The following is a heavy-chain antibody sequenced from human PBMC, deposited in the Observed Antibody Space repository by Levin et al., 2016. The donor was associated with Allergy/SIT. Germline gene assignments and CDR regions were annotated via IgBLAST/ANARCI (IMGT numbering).Heavy chain of an antibody. CDR1: GGSISSYY. J-gene: IGHJ3*02. V-gene: IGHV4-4*07. D-gene: IGHD3-10*01. Sequence: SETLSLTCTVSGGSISSYYWSWIRQPAGKGLEWIGRIYTSGSTNYNPSLKSRVTMSVDTSKNQFSLKLSSVTAADTAVYYCARDSGTTFLTMVRGVIINDAFDIWGQGTMVTVSS. CDR3: ARDSGTTFLTMVRGVIINDAFDI. CDR2: IYTSGST.